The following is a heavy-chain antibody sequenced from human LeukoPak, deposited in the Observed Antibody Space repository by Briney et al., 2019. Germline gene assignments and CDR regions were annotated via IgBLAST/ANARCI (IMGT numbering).Heavy chain of an antibody. CDR2: ISYDGSNK. Sequence: GGSLRLSCAASGFTFSSYGMHWVRQAPGKGLEWVAVISYDGSNKYYADSVKGRFTISRDNSKNTLYLQMNSLRAEDTAVYYCAKDRGEQQLEPLYYYYYGMDVWGQGTTVTVSS. CDR3: AKDRGEQQLEPLYYYYYGMDV. D-gene: IGHD6-13*01. V-gene: IGHV3-30*18. J-gene: IGHJ6*02. CDR1: GFTFSSYG.